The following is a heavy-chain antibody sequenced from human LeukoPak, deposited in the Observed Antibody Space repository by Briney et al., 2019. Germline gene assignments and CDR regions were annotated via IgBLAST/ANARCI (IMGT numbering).Heavy chain of an antibody. J-gene: IGHJ4*02. CDR2: ISSSSSTI. V-gene: IGHV3-48*04. D-gene: IGHD6-13*01. CDR3: AKDLASSSSSWYYFDY. CDR1: GFTFSSYS. Sequence: GGSLRLSCAASGFTFSSYSMNWVRQAPGKGLEWVSYISSSSSTIYYADSVKGRFTISRDNAKNSLYLQMNSLRAEDTAVYYCAKDLASSSSSWYYFDYWGQGTLVTVSS.